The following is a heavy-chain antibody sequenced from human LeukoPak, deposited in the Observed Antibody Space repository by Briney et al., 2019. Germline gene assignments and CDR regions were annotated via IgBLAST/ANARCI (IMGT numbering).Heavy chain of an antibody. CDR2: MNPNSGNT. CDR3: ARRAGSGSYYILLIFDY. V-gene: IGHV1-8*02. CDR1: GYTFTNYD. Sequence: ASVKVSCKASGYTFTNYDINWVRQATGQGLEWMGWMNPNSGNTGYAQKFQGRVTMTRNTSISTAYMELSSLRSEDTAVYYCARRAGSGSYYILLIFDYWGQGTLVTVSS. D-gene: IGHD3-10*01. J-gene: IGHJ4*02.